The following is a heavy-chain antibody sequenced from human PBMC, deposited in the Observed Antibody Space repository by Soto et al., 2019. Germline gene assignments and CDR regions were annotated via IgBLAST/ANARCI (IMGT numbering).Heavy chain of an antibody. CDR1: GGSVRSSNYY. V-gene: IGHV4-39*02. CDR2: IDYSGST. CDR3: SRRAPEGFDP. J-gene: IGHJ5*02. Sequence: PSETLSLTCTVSGGSVRSSNYYWAWIRQPPGKGLEWIGSIDYSGSTYYNPSLKSRVTISVDTSKNHFSLKPGSVTAADTALYYCSRRAPEGFDPWGQGTLVTVS.